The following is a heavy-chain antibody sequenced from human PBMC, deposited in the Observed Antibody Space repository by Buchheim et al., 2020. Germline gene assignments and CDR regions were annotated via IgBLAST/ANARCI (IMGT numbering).Heavy chain of an antibody. V-gene: IGHV4-4*02. D-gene: IGHD3-3*01. Sequence: QVQLQESGPGLAKPSGTLSLTCAVSGVSISSTSCWSWVRQPPGKGLEWIGEIHHTGSTNYNPSLQSRVTISIDKYKNHYSLKVTSVTAADTAVYYCARPFRSGYWPFDSWGQGTL. CDR1: GVSISSTSC. CDR3: ARPFRSGYWPFDS. CDR2: IHHTGST. J-gene: IGHJ4*02.